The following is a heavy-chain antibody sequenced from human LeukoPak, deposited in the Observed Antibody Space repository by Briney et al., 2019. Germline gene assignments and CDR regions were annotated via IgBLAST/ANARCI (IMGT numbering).Heavy chain of an antibody. CDR3: ASTKWYSRSYLIDY. V-gene: IGHV4-4*07. CDR1: GGSISSYY. Sequence: PSETLSLTCTVSGGSISSYYWSWIRQPAGKGLEWIGRIYTSGSTNYNPSLKSRVTMSVDTSKNQFSLKLSSVTAADTAVYYCASTKWYSRSYLIDYWGQGTLVTVSS. CDR2: IYTSGST. D-gene: IGHD1-26*01. J-gene: IGHJ4*02.